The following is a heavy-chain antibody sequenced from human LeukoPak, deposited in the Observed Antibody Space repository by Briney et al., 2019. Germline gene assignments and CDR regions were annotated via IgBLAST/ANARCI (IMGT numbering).Heavy chain of an antibody. J-gene: IGHJ4*02. CDR3: ARDLWELELNY. CDR1: GGTFSSYA. Sequence: ASVKVSCKASGGTFSSYAISWVRQAPGQGLEWMGWINPNSGGTNYAQKFQGRVTMTRDTSISTAYMELSRLRSDDTAVYYCARDLWELELNYWGQGTLVTVSS. CDR2: INPNSGGT. D-gene: IGHD1-7*01. V-gene: IGHV1-2*02.